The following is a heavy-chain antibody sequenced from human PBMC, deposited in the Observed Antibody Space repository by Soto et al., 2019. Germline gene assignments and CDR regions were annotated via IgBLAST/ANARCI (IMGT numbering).Heavy chain of an antibody. J-gene: IGHJ3*02. Sequence: SETLSLTCTVSGGSISSYYWTWIRQPPGKGLEWIGYVYYSGSTKYNPSLKSRVTISVDTSKNQFSLKLSSVTAADTAVYYCARDRTNRGGTYYDAFDIWGQGTMVTVSS. CDR1: GGSISSYY. V-gene: IGHV4-59*01. CDR3: ARDRTNRGGTYYDAFDI. CDR2: VYYSGST. D-gene: IGHD2-21*01.